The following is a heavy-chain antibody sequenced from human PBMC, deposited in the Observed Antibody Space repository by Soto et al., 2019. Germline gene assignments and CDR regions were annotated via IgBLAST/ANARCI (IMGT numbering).Heavy chain of an antibody. CDR2: INAGNGDT. Sequence: QVQLVQSGAEVKKPGASVKISCEASGYIFTTYIVHWVRQSPGQRLEWMGWINAGNGDTRYSQNFQGRVTFSRDTSVSTAYMDLSSLRSEDSAVYYCARDKPNSAGYSMDVWGKGTTVTVSS. CDR1: GYIFTTYI. V-gene: IGHV1-3*01. D-gene: IGHD2-15*01. J-gene: IGHJ6*03. CDR3: ARDKPNSAGYSMDV.